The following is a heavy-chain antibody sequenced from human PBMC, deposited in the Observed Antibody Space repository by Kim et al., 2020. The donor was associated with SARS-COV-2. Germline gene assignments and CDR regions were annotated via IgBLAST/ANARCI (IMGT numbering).Heavy chain of an antibody. Sequence: SGPTLVNPTQTLTLTCTFSGFSLSTSGVGVGWIRQPPGKALEWLALIYWDDDKRYSPSLKSRLTITKDTSKNQVVLTMTNMDPVDTATYYCAHSRIRRGNMIVVADISFDYGGQGTRVTVSS. D-gene: IGHD3-22*01. CDR1: GFSLSTSGVG. CDR2: IYWDDDK. CDR3: AHSRIRRGNMIVVADISFDY. J-gene: IGHJ4*02. V-gene: IGHV2-5*02.